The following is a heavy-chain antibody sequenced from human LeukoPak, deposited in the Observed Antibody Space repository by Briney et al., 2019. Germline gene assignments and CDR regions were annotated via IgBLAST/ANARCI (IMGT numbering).Heavy chain of an antibody. CDR2: IREDGTGK. V-gene: IGHV3-7*01. Sequence: GGSLRLSCAASGFTFSDYYMSWIRQAPGKGLEWVANIREDGTGKNYVDSVKGRFTISRDNAKNSLFLQMSNLRDDDTAIYYCARHVGISFWGPGTLVTVSS. D-gene: IGHD7-27*01. J-gene: IGHJ4*02. CDR3: ARHVGISF. CDR1: GFTFSDYY.